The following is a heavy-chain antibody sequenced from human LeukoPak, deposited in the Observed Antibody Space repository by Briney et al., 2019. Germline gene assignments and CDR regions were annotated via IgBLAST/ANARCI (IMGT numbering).Heavy chain of an antibody. CDR3: ASFEGYCSSTSCYFGGPWDYYYGMAV. D-gene: IGHD2-2*01. V-gene: IGHV3-30-3*01. Sequence: PGGSLRLSCAASGFTFSSYEMNWVRQAPGKGLEWVAVISYDGSNKYYADSVKGRFTLSRDNSKNTLYLQMNSLRAEDTAVYYCASFEGYCSSTSCYFGGPWDYYYGMAVWGQGTTVTVSS. CDR2: ISYDGSNK. J-gene: IGHJ6*02. CDR1: GFTFSSYE.